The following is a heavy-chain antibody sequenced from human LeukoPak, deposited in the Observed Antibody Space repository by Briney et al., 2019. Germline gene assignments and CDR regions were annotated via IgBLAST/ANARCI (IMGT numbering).Heavy chain of an antibody. CDR1: GGSISSSRYH. D-gene: IGHD6-19*01. CDR2: IFYDGTT. J-gene: IGHJ4*02. Sequence: SETLALTCTVSGGSISSSRYHWGWIRQPPGKGLEWIGSIFYDGTTYFNPSLKSRVTMSVDTSKNQFSLKVRSVTAADTAVYHCATTSDFTSGGYDYWGQGALVTVSS. V-gene: IGHV4-39*01. CDR3: ATTSDFTSGGYDY.